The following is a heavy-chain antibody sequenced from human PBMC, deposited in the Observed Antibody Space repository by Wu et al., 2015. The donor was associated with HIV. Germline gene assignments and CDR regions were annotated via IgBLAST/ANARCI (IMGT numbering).Heavy chain of an antibody. V-gene: IGHV1-18*01. CDR1: GYTFTSYG. CDR2: ISAYNGNT. CDR3: ARDIVVVVAATIGLYYYYGMDV. Sequence: QVQLVQSGAEVKKPGASVKVSCKASGYTFTSYGISWVRQAPGQGLEWMGWISAYNGNTNYAQKLQGRVTMTTDTSTSTAYMELRSLRSDDTAVYYCARDIVVVVAATIGLYYYYGMDVWGQGTTVTVSS. D-gene: IGHD2-15*01. J-gene: IGHJ6*02.